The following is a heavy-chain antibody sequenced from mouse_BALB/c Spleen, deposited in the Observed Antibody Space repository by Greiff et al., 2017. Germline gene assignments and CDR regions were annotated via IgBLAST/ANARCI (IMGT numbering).Heavy chain of an antibody. Sequence: EVKLMESGPGLVKPSQSLSLTCTVTGYSITSDYAWNWIRQFPGNKLEWMGYISYSGSTSYNPSLKSRISITRDTSKNQFFLQLNSVTTEDTATYYCARMRYDKGLYAMDYWGQGTSVTVSS. D-gene: IGHD2-14*01. CDR3: ARMRYDKGLYAMDY. J-gene: IGHJ4*01. V-gene: IGHV3-2*02. CDR2: ISYSGST. CDR1: GYSITSDYA.